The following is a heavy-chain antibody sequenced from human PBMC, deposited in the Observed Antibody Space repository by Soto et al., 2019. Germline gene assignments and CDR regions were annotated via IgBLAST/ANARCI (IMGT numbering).Heavy chain of an antibody. CDR2: MYYGGST. CDR3: ARGYRQSGYSSSWVFDY. CDR1: GGSINSGGYY. J-gene: IGHJ4*02. D-gene: IGHD6-13*01. Sequence: QVQLRESGPGLVKPSQTLSLTCTVSGGSINSGGYYWNWIRQHPGKGLEWIGYMYYGGSTYYNPFLWIRVIISADTSEIHFPLKLRSVTAADTAVYFCARGYRQSGYSSSWVFDYWGQGTLVNVSS. V-gene: IGHV4-31*03.